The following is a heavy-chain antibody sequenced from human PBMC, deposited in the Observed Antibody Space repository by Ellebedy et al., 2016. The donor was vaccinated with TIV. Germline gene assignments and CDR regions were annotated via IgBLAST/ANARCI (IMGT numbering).Heavy chain of an antibody. J-gene: IGHJ4*02. CDR2: IRYSGDLM. D-gene: IGHD6-13*01. Sequence: PGGSLRLSCAASGFTFSGYYMSWFRQAPGKGPEWVSYIRYSGDLMYYADSVKGRFTTSRDNAENSVYLQMNSLRAEDTAVYYCARLGVIAAAGASDYWGQGTLVIVSS. V-gene: IGHV3-11*01. CDR3: ARLGVIAAAGASDY. CDR1: GFTFSGYY.